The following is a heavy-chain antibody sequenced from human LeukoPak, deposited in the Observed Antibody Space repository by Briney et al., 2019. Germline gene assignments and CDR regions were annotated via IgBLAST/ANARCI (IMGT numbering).Heavy chain of an antibody. CDR1: GFTFSSYW. D-gene: IGHD3-22*01. Sequence: GGSLRLSCAASGFTFSSYWMTWVRQAPGKGLEWVANIKQDGSEKYYVDSVKGRFTISRDNAKNSLYLQMNSLRAEDTAVYYCARDYYDSSGYYLKYFQHWGQGTLVTVSS. J-gene: IGHJ1*01. CDR3: ARDYYDSSGYYLKYFQH. CDR2: IKQDGSEK. V-gene: IGHV3-7*01.